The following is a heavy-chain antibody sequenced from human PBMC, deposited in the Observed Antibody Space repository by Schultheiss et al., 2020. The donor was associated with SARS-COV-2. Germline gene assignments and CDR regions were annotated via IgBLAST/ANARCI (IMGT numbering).Heavy chain of an antibody. CDR2: IWYDGSNK. D-gene: IGHD3-16*01. V-gene: IGHV3-30*11. Sequence: GGSLRLSCAASGFTFSSYAMHWVRQAPGKGLEWVAVIWYDGSNKYYADSVKGRFTISRDNSKNTLYLQMNSLRAEDTAVYYCAREGRYYDYVWGSPFLRYWGQGTLVTVSS. CDR3: AREGRYYDYVWGSPFLRY. CDR1: GFTFSSYA. J-gene: IGHJ4*02.